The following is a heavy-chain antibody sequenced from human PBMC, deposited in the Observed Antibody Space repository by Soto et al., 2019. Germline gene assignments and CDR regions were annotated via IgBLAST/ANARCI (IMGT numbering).Heavy chain of an antibody. V-gene: IGHV3-30*04. J-gene: IGHJ4*02. CDR3: AKDAGHSSGCYYFGY. CDR2: ISYDGSSK. Sequence: PVGSLRLSCAASGFTFSSYTMKSVRQAPGNGPEWVAGISYDGSSKYYADSVKGRFTISRDNSKNMLFLQMNSLKAEDPAVYYCAKDAGHSSGCYYFGYWGQGNL. D-gene: IGHD6-19*01. CDR1: GFTFSSYT.